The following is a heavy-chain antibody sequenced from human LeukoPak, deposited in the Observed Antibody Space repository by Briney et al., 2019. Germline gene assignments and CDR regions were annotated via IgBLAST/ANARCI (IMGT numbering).Heavy chain of an antibody. D-gene: IGHD3-10*01. CDR1: GFTFSSYC. V-gene: IGHV3-30*02. Sequence: GSLRLSCAAPGFTFSSYCMHWVRQAPGKGLEGVAFIRLEGSNKYYADSVKGRFTISRDNSKNTLYLQMNSLRAEDTAVYYCAKDLSKGLLYRRGMYYFDYWGQGTLVTVSS. J-gene: IGHJ4*02. CDR2: IRLEGSNK. CDR3: AKDLSKGLLYRRGMYYFDY.